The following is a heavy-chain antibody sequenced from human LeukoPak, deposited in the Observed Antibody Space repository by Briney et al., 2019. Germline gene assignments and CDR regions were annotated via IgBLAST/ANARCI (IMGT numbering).Heavy chain of an antibody. V-gene: IGHV4-31*03. CDR2: IYYSGST. Sequence: SQTLSLTCTVSGGSISSGGYYWSWIRQHPGKGLEWIGYIYYSGSTYYNPSLKSRVTISVDTSKNQFSLKLSSVTAADTAVYYCARAGRTLWAHFDYWGQGTLVTVSS. CDR1: GGSISSGGYY. J-gene: IGHJ4*02. D-gene: IGHD3-10*01. CDR3: ARAGRTLWAHFDY.